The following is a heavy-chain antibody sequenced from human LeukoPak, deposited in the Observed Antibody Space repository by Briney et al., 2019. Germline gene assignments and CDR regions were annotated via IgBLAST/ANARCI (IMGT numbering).Heavy chain of an antibody. J-gene: IGHJ4*02. CDR1: GYTFTSYE. Sequence: ASVKVSCKASGYTFTSYEINWVRQATGQGLEWMGWMNPNSGNTGYAQNFQGRVTMTRDTSKSTAYMELSSLRSEDTAVYYCARHSGYDIKFDYWGQGTLVTVSS. CDR2: MNPNSGNT. V-gene: IGHV1-8*01. CDR3: ARHSGYDIKFDY. D-gene: IGHD5-12*01.